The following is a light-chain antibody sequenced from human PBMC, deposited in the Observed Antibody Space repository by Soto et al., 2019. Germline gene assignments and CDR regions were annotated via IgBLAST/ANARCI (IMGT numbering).Light chain of an antibody. CDR3: VLYMTSGLRV. J-gene: IGLJ3*02. V-gene: IGLV8-61*01. CDR2: GTD. Sequence: QAGVTQEPSISVSPGGTVTLTCGLNSGSVSTSDYPSWYQQTPGQAPRTLIYGTDTRSSGVPDRFSGSIVGNKAALTITGAQAEDESDYYCVLYMTSGLRVFGGGTKLTVL. CDR1: SGSVSTSDY.